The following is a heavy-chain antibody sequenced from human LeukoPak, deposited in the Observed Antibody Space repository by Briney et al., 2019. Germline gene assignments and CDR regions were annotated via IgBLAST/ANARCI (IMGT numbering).Heavy chain of an antibody. CDR2: ISSSSSYI. Sequence: PGGSLRLSCVASGFTFSSYSMNCVRQAPGKGLEWVSSISSSSSYIYYAESVKGRFTISRDNAKNSLYLQMNSMRAQDTAVYYCARDPGGQWLVGNWFDPWGQGTLVTVSS. CDR1: GFTFSSYS. CDR3: ARDPGGQWLVGNWFDP. J-gene: IGHJ5*02. D-gene: IGHD6-19*01. V-gene: IGHV3-21*01.